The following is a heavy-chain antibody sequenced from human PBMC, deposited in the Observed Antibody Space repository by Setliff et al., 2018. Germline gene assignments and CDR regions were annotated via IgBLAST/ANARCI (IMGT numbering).Heavy chain of an antibody. D-gene: IGHD5-18*01. V-gene: IGHV1-69*05. Sequence: SVKVSCKASGGTFSSYGISWVRQAPGQGLAWMGGTIPMFGSTKYAQKFQERVTIIKDESTSTAYMEVSSLRTEDTAVYYCAREGVDTRSSTDYRYYMDVWGKGTTVTVSS. CDR3: AREGVDTRSSTDYRYYMDV. CDR2: TIPMFGST. CDR1: GGTFSSYG. J-gene: IGHJ6*03.